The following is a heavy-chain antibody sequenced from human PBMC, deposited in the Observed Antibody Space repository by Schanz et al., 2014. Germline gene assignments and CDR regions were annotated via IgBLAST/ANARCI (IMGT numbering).Heavy chain of an antibody. D-gene: IGHD1-20*01. CDR1: GFTFSDYS. Sequence: EVQLAESGGGLVQPGGSLRLSCAASGFTFSDYSMNWVRQAPGKGLEWVSAISGGGGTTYYADSVKGRFTISRDNSKNTLYLQMNSLRAEDTAVYYCANNWNLDYWGQGTLVTVSS. CDR2: ISGGGGTT. V-gene: IGHV3-23*04. CDR3: ANNWNLDY. J-gene: IGHJ4*02.